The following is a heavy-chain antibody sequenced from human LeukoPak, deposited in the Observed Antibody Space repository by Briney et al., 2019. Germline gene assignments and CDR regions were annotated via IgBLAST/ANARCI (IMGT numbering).Heavy chain of an antibody. V-gene: IGHV3-33*01. D-gene: IGHD3-22*01. CDR2: IWYDGSNK. J-gene: IGHJ4*02. Sequence: PGGSLRLSCAASGFTFSSYGMHWVRQAPGKGLEWVAVIWYDGSNKYYADSVKGRFTISRDNSKNTLYLQMNSLRAEDTAVYYCARETLSNYYDSSGYFRYWGQGTLVTVSS. CDR3: ARETLSNYYDSSGYFRY. CDR1: GFTFSSYG.